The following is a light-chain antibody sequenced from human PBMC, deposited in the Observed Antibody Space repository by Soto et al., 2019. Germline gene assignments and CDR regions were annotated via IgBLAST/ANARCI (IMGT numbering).Light chain of an antibody. J-gene: IGKJ4*01. CDR3: KQANISPFA. V-gene: IGKV1D-12*01. Sequence: DIQMTQSPSSVSASVGDRVTITCRASQGISSWLGWYQQKPGKAPKLLIYAASSLQSGVPSRFSGSGSGTDFSLTISPLTRENFETYDCKQANISPFAFGGGTSVETK. CDR2: AAS. CDR1: QGISSW.